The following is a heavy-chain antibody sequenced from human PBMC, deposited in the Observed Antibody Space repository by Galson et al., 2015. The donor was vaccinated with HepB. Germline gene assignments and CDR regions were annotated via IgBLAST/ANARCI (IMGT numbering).Heavy chain of an antibody. CDR2: ISASNGRP. J-gene: IGHJ6*04. Sequence: SVKVSCKASGYTFTSYGISWVRQAPGQGLEWMGWISASNGRPDYAHNVQGRVTMTTDTSTSTAYMELRSLRSDDTAVYYCARARDFWSGYYKVAYMDVWGKGTTVTVSS. V-gene: IGHV1-18*01. D-gene: IGHD3-3*01. CDR3: ARARDFWSGYYKVAYMDV. CDR1: GYTFTSYG.